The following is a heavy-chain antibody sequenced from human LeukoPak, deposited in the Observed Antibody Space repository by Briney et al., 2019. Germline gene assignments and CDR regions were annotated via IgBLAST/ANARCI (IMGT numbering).Heavy chain of an antibody. Sequence: GASVKVSCKASGGTFSSYAISWVRQAPGQGLEWMGGIIPIFGTANYAQKFQGRVTITTDESTSTAYMELSSLRSEDTAVYYCARGYCSSTSCHRSDYYYYYYMDVWGKGTTVTVSS. CDR3: ARGYCSSTSCHRSDYYYYYYMDV. CDR2: IIPIFGTA. J-gene: IGHJ6*03. V-gene: IGHV1-69*05. D-gene: IGHD2-2*01. CDR1: GGTFSSYA.